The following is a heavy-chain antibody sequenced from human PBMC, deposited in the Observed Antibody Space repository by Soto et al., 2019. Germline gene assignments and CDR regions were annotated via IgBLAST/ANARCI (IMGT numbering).Heavy chain of an antibody. CDR3: AKNYYGSGISMDV. CDR2: IYYSGST. Sequence: SESLSLTCTVSGGSISSGGYYWSWIRQHPRKGQEWNGYIYYSGSTYYNPSLKSRVTISVDTSKNQFSLQLSSVTAADTAVYYCAKNYYGSGISMDVWGQGTTVTVSS. CDR1: GGSISSGGYY. D-gene: IGHD3-10*01. J-gene: IGHJ6*02. V-gene: IGHV4-31*03.